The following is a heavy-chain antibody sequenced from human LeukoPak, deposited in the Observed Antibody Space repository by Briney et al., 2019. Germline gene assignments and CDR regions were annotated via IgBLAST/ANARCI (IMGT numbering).Heavy chain of an antibody. J-gene: IGHJ1*01. CDR2: IDYSGST. V-gene: IGHV4-59*01. CDR3: ARSGGLYTSIWYFHR. D-gene: IGHD6-13*01. CDR1: GGSISSYY. Sequence: SETLSLTCTVSGGSISSYYWSWIRQPPGKGLEWIGYIDYSGSTIHNPSLKSRVTISVNTSKNQFSLQLTSVTAADTAVYYCARSGGLYTSIWYFHRWGQGTLVTVSS.